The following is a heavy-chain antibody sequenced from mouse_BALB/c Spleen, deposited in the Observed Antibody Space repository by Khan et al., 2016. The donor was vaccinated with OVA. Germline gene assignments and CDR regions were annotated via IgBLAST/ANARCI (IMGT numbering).Heavy chain of an antibody. CDR2: IWSDGST. CDR3: ARWFDGYSSLYAMDY. D-gene: IGHD2-3*01. J-gene: IGHJ4*01. CDR1: GFPLTSYG. Sequence: QVQLKESGPGLVAPSQSLSITCTVSGFPLTSYGVHWVRQPPGKGLEWLVVIWSDGSTNYNSVLKSRLSISKDNSKSQVFLKMNSLQTDDTAIYYCARWFDGYSSLYAMDYWGQGTSVTVSS. V-gene: IGHV2-6*02.